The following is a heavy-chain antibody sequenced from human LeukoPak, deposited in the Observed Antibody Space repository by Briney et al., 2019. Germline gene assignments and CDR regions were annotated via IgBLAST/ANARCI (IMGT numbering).Heavy chain of an antibody. CDR2: IIPIFGTA. CDR1: GGTFSSYA. D-gene: IGHD3-22*01. J-gene: IGHJ4*02. CDR3: AREDSSGYYPTDY. Sequence: GASVKVSCKASGGTFSSYAISWVRQAPGQGLEWMGGIIPIFGTANYAQKFQGRVTITADESTSTAYMELSSLRSEDTAVYYCAREDSSGYYPTDYWAREPWSPSPQ. V-gene: IGHV1-69*13.